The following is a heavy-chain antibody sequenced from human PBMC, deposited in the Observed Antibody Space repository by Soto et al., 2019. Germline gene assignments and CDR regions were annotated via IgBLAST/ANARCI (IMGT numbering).Heavy chain of an antibody. D-gene: IGHD6-19*01. CDR1: GFTFSSYS. Sequence: GGSLRLSCAASGFTFSSYSMNWVRQAPGTGLEWVSAISGSGSTTYYADSVKGRFTISRDNSKNTVHLQMNSLRAEDTAVYYWAKVDSSDWSYYYYGRDVGGQGTTLTVSS. J-gene: IGHJ6*02. CDR3: AKVDSSDWSYYYYGRDV. V-gene: IGHV3-23*01. CDR2: ISGSGSTT.